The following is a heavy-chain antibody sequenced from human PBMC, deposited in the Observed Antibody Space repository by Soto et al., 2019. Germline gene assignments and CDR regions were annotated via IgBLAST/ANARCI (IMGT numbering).Heavy chain of an antibody. J-gene: IGHJ2*01. D-gene: IGHD3-22*01. CDR2: VYYSGST. V-gene: IGHV4-30-4*01. CDR1: GASIKNNYYY. CDR3: ARMSYFYDKWYFDL. Sequence: SETLSITCTVSGASIKNNYYYWSWIRHTPGKGLEWIGYVYYSGSTDYIPSLKSRLSMSIDKSQNQFTLKLNSVTAADTATYYCARMSYFYDKWYFDLWGRGTLVTVSS.